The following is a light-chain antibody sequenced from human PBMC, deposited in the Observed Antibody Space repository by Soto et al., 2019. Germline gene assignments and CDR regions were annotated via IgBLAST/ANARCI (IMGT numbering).Light chain of an antibody. J-gene: IGKJ1*01. CDR1: QGINSR. CDR2: AAS. V-gene: IGKV1D-16*01. CDR3: QNFDSAPQT. Sequence: IQMSQSPSSLSASVGDRVTITCRASQGINSRLAWYQQKPEKAPKSLIYAASSLQSGVPSRFSGSASGTEFTLTISSLQPEDVATYYCQNFDSAPQTFGQGTKVDIK.